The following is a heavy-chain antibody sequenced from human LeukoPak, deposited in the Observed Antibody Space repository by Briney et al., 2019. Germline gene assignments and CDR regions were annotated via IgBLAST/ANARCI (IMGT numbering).Heavy chain of an antibody. Sequence: GASVKVSCKASGYTFTGYYMHWVRQAPGQGLEWMGRINPNSCGTNYAQKFQGRVTMTRDTSISTAYMELSRLRSDDTAVYYCARDSRVVPAAIRYWGQGTLVTVSS. CDR2: INPNSCGT. V-gene: IGHV1-2*06. CDR3: ARDSRVVPAAIRY. D-gene: IGHD2-2*02. J-gene: IGHJ4*02. CDR1: GYTFTGYY.